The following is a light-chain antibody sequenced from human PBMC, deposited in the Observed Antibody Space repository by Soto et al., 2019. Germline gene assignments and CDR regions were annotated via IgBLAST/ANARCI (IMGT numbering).Light chain of an antibody. V-gene: IGKV1-39*01. CDR1: QSISTF. Sequence: DIQLTQSPSSLSASVGDRVTISCRASQSISTFLLWYQQKPGEAPKVLIYSASSLQSGAPSRFSGSGSGADFTLTISSLHPEDLATYYCQQSYSAPLTFGGGTKVDIK. CDR3: QQSYSAPLT. J-gene: IGKJ4*01. CDR2: SAS.